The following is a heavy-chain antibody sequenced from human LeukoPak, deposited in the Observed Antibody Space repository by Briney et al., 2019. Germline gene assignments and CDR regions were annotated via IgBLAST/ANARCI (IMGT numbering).Heavy chain of an antibody. D-gene: IGHD2-21*02. V-gene: IGHV4-39*01. CDR2: IYYSGST. Sequence: KPSETLSLTCTVSGGSISSSSYYWGWNRQPPGKGLEWIGSIYYSGSTYYNPSLKSRVTISVDTSKNQFSLKLSSVTAADTAVYYCARHEVLHIVVVTAIRPFDYWGQGTLVTVSS. J-gene: IGHJ4*02. CDR3: ARHEVLHIVVVTAIRPFDY. CDR1: GGSISSSSYY.